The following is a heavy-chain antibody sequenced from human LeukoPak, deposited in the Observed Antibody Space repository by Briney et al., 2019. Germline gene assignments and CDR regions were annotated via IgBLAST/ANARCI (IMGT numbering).Heavy chain of an antibody. Sequence: GGSLRLSCAASGFTFSSYSMNWVRQAPGKGLEWVSYISSSSSTIYYADSVKGRFTISRDNAKNSLYLQMNSLRAEDTAVYYCARDSSDIVVVPAAMSDAFDTWGQGTMVTVSS. J-gene: IGHJ3*02. CDR2: ISSSSSTI. CDR1: GFTFSSYS. V-gene: IGHV3-48*01. D-gene: IGHD2-2*01. CDR3: ARDSSDIVVVPAAMSDAFDT.